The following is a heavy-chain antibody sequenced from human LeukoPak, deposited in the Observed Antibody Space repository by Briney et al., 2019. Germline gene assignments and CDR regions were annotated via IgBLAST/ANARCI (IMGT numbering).Heavy chain of an antibody. CDR1: GFTFSAYG. J-gene: IGHJ4*02. CDR3: VRADPYQLLYMGH. V-gene: IGHV3-21*01. Sequence: GGSLILSCAASGFTFSAYGMNWVRQAPGKGLEWVSSISIGSSNLYYAHSVKGRFTISRDNAENSLYLQMNSLRAEDTAVYYCVRADPYQLLYMGHWGQGTLVTVSS. CDR2: ISIGSSNL. D-gene: IGHD2-2*02.